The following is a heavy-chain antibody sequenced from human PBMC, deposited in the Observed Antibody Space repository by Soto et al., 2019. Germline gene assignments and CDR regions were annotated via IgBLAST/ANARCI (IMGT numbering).Heavy chain of an antibody. CDR2: IYYSGSS. Sequence: SETLSLTCTVSGGSVSSDSSYWSWIRQPPGKGLEWIGYIYYSGSSNYNPSLKSRVTISLDMSKNQFSLKLNSVNAADTAVYFCARASGKTFRLRFYYRGMDVWGQGTTVTVSS. CDR1: GGSVSSDSSY. D-gene: IGHD3-10*01. V-gene: IGHV4-61*01. CDR3: ARASGKTFRLRFYYRGMDV. J-gene: IGHJ6*02.